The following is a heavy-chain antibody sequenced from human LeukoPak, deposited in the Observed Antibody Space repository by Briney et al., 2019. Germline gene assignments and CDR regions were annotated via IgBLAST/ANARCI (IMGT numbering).Heavy chain of an antibody. Sequence: GGSLRLSCAASGFTFSSYAMHWVRRAPGKGLEWVALISYDGSNKYYADSVKGRFTISRDNSKNTLYLQMNSLRAEDTAVYYCAALKGGHFDYWGQGTLVTVSS. J-gene: IGHJ4*02. V-gene: IGHV3-30-3*01. CDR2: ISYDGSNK. CDR1: GFTFSSYA. CDR3: AALKGGHFDY. D-gene: IGHD3-16*01.